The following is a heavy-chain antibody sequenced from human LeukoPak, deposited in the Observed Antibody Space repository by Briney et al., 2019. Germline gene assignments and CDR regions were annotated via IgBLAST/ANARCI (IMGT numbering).Heavy chain of an antibody. CDR3: AKNVMVKRFIDY. D-gene: IGHD5-18*01. V-gene: IGHV3-23*01. CDR2: ISGSGRTI. CDR1: GFTFSNAW. Sequence: GGSLRLSCAASGFTFSNAWMSWVRQAPGKGLQWISVISGSGRTIEYEDSVKGRFTISRDNSKNTVSLQMNNLRVEDTAIYYCAKNVMVKRFIDYWGQGTPVTVSS. J-gene: IGHJ4*02.